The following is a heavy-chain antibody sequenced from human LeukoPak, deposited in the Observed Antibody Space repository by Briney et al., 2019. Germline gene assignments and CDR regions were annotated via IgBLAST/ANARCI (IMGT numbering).Heavy chain of an antibody. V-gene: IGHV4-59*08. CDR1: GGSFSGYY. Sequence: SETLSLTCAVYGGSFSGYYWSWIRQPPGKGLEWIGYIYYSGSTNYNPSLKSRVTISVDTSKNQFSLKLTSVTAADTAVYYCARHRGSGWSDFDYWGQGTLVTVSS. J-gene: IGHJ4*02. CDR2: IYYSGST. D-gene: IGHD6-19*01. CDR3: ARHRGSGWSDFDY.